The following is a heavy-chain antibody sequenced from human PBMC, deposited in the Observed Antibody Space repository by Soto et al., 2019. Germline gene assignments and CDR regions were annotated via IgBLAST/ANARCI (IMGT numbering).Heavy chain of an antibody. J-gene: IGHJ6*02. CDR1: GYTFSNYD. Sequence: QVQLVQSGAEVKKPGASVKVSCKASGYTFSNYDISWVRQAPGQGLEWMAWISAHNGNKNYSENFQGRVTMTTDTSTSTAYLAVRRLSSDDTAVYYCARGLLAYFGMDVWGQGTPVTVS. CDR3: ARGLLAYFGMDV. CDR2: ISAHNGNK. V-gene: IGHV1-18*01.